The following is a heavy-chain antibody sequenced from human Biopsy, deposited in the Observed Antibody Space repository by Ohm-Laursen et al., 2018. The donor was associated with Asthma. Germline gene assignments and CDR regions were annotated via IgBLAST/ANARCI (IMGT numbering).Heavy chain of an antibody. CDR2: IYYTGRD. CDR1: GGSVSTGSYY. J-gene: IGHJ6*02. V-gene: IGHV4-61*01. CDR3: ARGPNYHGSGRAPIGMDV. D-gene: IGHD3-10*01. Sequence: LSLTCTVSGGSVSTGSYYWSWIRQPPGKGLEWLGYIYYTGRDNYNPSLKSRVTISVDTSKNQFSLRLNSVTAADTAVYYCARGPNYHGSGRAPIGMDVWGQGTTVTVSS.